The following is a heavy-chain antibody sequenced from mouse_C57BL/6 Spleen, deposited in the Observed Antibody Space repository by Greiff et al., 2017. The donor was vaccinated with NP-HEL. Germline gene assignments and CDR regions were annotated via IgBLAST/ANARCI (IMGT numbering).Heavy chain of an antibody. V-gene: IGHV1-80*01. Sequence: VQLVESGAELVKPGASVKISCKASGYAFSSYWMNWVKQRPGKGLEWIGQIYPGDGDTNYNGRFKGKATLTADKSSSTAYMQLSSLTSEDSAVYFCAKGDYGSSGYAMDYWGQGTSVTVSS. D-gene: IGHD1-1*01. CDR2: IYPGDGDT. CDR3: AKGDYGSSGYAMDY. J-gene: IGHJ4*01. CDR1: GYAFSSYW.